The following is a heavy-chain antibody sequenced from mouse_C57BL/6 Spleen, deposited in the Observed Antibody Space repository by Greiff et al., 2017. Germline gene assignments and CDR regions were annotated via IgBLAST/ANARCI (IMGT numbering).Heavy chain of an antibody. CDR2: ISYSGST. J-gene: IGHJ1*03. CDR3: ARYGYYYGSSYEWYFDV. D-gene: IGHD1-1*01. V-gene: IGHV3-8*01. Sequence: DVMLVESGPGLAKPSQTLSLTCSVTGYSITSDYWNWIRKFPGNKLEYMGYISYSGSTYYNPSLKSRITITRDTSKNQYYLQLNSVTTEDTATYYCARYGYYYGSSYEWYFDVWGTGTTVTVAS. CDR1: GYSITSDY.